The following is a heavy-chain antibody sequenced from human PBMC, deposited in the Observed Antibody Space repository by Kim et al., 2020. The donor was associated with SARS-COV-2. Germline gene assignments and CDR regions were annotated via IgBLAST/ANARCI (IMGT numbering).Heavy chain of an antibody. CDR3: VQRWFGELSAFDI. CDR2: ISSNGGST. D-gene: IGHD3-10*01. CDR1: GFTFSSYA. V-gene: IGHV3-64D*09. Sequence: GGSLRLSCSASGFTFSSYAMHWVRQAPGKGLEYVSAISSNGGSTYYADSVKGRFTISRDNSKNTLYLQMSSLRAEDTAVYYCVQRWFGELSAFDIWGQGTMVTVSS. J-gene: IGHJ3*02.